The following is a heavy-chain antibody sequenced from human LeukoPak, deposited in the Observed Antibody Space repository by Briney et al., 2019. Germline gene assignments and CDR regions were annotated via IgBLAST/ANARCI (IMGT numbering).Heavy chain of an antibody. CDR3: ARALTGYYPDY. J-gene: IGHJ4*02. Sequence: GGSLRLSCVASGFTFSISSMSWVRQAPGKGLEWVSYISSSSSSIYDADSVRGRFTISRDNAKNSLYLQMNSLRAEDTAVYYCARALTGYYPDYWGQGTLVTVSS. D-gene: IGHD3-9*01. CDR1: GFTFSISS. V-gene: IGHV3-48*04. CDR2: ISSSSSSI.